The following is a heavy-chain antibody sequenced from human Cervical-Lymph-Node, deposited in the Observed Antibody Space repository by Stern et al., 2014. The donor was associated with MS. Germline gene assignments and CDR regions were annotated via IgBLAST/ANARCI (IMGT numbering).Heavy chain of an antibody. Sequence: DQLVESGGGVVQPGRSLRLSCAASGFTFSSYGMHWVRQAPGQGLEWVAVLWYDGSNKSYADSVKGRFTISRYNSKNTLYLQMNSLRAEDTAVYYCARSSSPSPYYYYGMDVWGQGTTVPFSS. D-gene: IGHD6-13*01. CDR3: ARSSSPSPYYYYGMDV. CDR1: GFTFSSYG. V-gene: IGHV3-33*01. J-gene: IGHJ6*02. CDR2: LWYDGSNK.